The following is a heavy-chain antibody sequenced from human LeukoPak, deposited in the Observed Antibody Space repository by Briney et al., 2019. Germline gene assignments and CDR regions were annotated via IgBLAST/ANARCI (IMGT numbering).Heavy chain of an antibody. J-gene: IGHJ4*02. CDR1: GYTFRSYA. D-gene: IGHD2-2*01. V-gene: IGHV1-18*01. CDR2: INVYIGYT. Sequence: GASVKVSCKTSGYTFRSYAISWVRQATGQGLERMGWINVYIGYTNYARNFQGRVTMTTDTSTSTAYMEVRSLRSDDTAVYYCARVECSSTTCYDDYWGQGTLVIVSS. CDR3: ARVECSSTTCYDDY.